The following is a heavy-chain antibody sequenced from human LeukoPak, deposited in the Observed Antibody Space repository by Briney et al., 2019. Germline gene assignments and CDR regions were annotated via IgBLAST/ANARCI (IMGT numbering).Heavy chain of an antibody. V-gene: IGHV1-18*01. J-gene: IGHJ4*02. CDR2: ISAYNGNT. CDR1: GYTFTSYA. CDR3: AREAVAGHKDFDY. D-gene: IGHD6-19*01. Sequence: ASVKVSCKASGYTFTSYAMNWVRQAPGQGLEWMGWISAYNGNTNYAQKLQGRVTMTTDTSTSTAYMELRSLRSDDAAVYYCAREAVAGHKDFDYWGQGTLVTVSS.